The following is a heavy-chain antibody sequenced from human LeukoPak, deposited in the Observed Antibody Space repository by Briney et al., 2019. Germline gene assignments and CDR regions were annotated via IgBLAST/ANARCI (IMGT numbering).Heavy chain of an antibody. CDR2: ISGSGGSS. CDR3: AKGTAASPLIVAAAGNWFDR. V-gene: IGHV3-23*01. Sequence: PGGSLRLSCSASGFTFSSYAMSSVRQAPGKGLEWVSAISGSGGSSYYAASVNGRFTISVDNSENTRYLQMNSLRAEDTAVYYCAKGTAASPLIVAAAGNWFDRWGQGTLVTVSS. D-gene: IGHD6-13*01. CDR1: GFTFSSYA. J-gene: IGHJ5*02.